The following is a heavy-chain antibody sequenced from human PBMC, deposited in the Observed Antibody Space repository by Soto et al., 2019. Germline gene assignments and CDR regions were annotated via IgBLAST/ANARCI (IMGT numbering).Heavy chain of an antibody. CDR2: IWYDGSNK. CDR3: ARVRHGYYYYGLDV. V-gene: IGHV3-33*01. Sequence: QVQLVESGGGVVQPGRSLRLSCAASGFTFSSYGMHWVRQAPGKGLEWVAVIWYDGSNKYYADSVEGRFTISRNNSKNMVYLQMNSLRVEDTAVFYCARVRHGYYYYGLDVWGQGTTVTVSS. J-gene: IGHJ6*02. CDR1: GFTFSSYG.